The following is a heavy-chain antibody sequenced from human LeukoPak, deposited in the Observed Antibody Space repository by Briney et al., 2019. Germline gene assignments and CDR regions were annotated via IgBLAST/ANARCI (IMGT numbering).Heavy chain of an antibody. Sequence: SETLSLTCTVSGGSISSSSYYWGWIRQPPGKGLEWIGSIYYSGSTYYNPSLKSRVTISVDTSKNQFSLKLSSVTAADTAVYYCARVAGALVRPGQWLPYWYFDLWGRGTLVTVSS. CDR1: GGSISSSSYY. J-gene: IGHJ2*01. CDR2: IYYSGST. CDR3: ARVAGALVRPGQWLPYWYFDL. D-gene: IGHD3-22*01. V-gene: IGHV4-39*01.